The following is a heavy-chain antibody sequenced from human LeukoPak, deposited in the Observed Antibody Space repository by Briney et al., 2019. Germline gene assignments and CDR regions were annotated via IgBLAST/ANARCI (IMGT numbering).Heavy chain of an antibody. CDR2: IYSDNT. V-gene: IGHV3-53*01. CDR3: ANLHYDILTGYIYYFDY. J-gene: IGHJ4*02. Sequence: GGSLRLSCTVSGFTVSSNSMSWVRQAPGKGLEWVSFIYSDNTHYSDSVKGRFTISRDNSKNTLYLQMNSLRAEDTAVYYCANLHYDILTGYIYYFDYWGQGTLVTVSS. CDR1: GFTVSSNS. D-gene: IGHD3-9*01.